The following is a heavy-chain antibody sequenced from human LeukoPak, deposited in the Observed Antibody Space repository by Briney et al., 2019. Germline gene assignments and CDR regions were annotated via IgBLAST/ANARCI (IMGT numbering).Heavy chain of an antibody. V-gene: IGHV3-30-3*01. D-gene: IGHD3-22*01. CDR3: ARDRDGSGYYDY. J-gene: IGHJ4*02. Sequence: PGGSLRLSCVASGFTFSSYAMHWVRQAPGKGLEWVAVISYDGSNKYYADSVKGRFTISRDNSKNMLYLQMNSLRAEDTAVFYCARDRDGSGYYDYWGQGTLVTVSS. CDR1: GFTFSSYA. CDR2: ISYDGSNK.